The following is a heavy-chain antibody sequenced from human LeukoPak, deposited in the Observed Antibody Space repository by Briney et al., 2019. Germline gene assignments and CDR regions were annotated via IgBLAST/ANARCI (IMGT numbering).Heavy chain of an antibody. CDR1: GFTFSSYG. V-gene: IGHV3-30*02. CDR2: IRYDGSNK. D-gene: IGHD2-21*01. CDR3: APRVVVITAPFDY. J-gene: IGHJ4*02. Sequence: RGSLRLSCAASGFTFSSYGMHWVRQAPGKGLEWVAFIRYDGSNKYYADSVRGRFTISRDNSKNTLYLQMNSLRAEDTAVYYCAPRVVVITAPFDYWGQGTLVTVSS.